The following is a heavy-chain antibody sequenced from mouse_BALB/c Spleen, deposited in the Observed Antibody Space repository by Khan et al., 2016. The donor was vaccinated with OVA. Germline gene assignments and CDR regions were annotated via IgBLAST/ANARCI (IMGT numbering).Heavy chain of an antibody. D-gene: IGHD1-3*01. CDR1: GYSFITYW. J-gene: IGHJ3*01. CDR2: IDPSTGYA. V-gene: IGHV1-7*01. CDR3: ARRGLNGIFVY. Sequence: QVQLKESGAELAKPGASLKMSCTASGYSFITYWIHWVKQRPGQGLEWIGYIDPSTGYAEYNQKFTDKATLTADKSSSTAYMQLTSLTSEYSAVYYCARRGLNGIFVYWGQGTLVTVSA.